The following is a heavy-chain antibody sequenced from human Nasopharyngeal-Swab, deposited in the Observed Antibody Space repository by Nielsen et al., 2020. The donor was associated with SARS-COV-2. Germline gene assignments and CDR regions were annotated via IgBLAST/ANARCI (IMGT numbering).Heavy chain of an antibody. CDR3: ARDSTPGDYYMDV. CDR1: GGSISSGGYS. Sequence: LRLSCAVSGGSISSGGYSWSRIRQPPGKGLEWIGYIYHSGSTYYNPSLKSRVTISVDRSKNQFSLKLSSVTAADTAVYYCARDSTPGDYYMDVWGKGTTVTVSS. V-gene: IGHV4-30-2*01. CDR2: IYHSGST. J-gene: IGHJ6*03.